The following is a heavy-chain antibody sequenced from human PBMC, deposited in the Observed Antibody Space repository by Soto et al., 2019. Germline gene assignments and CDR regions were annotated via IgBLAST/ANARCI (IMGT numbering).Heavy chain of an antibody. J-gene: IGHJ4*02. CDR3: ATLPGIAVAGTGNY. D-gene: IGHD6-19*01. CDR2: ISGSGGST. Sequence: GSLRLSCAASGFTFSSYAMSWVRQAPGKGLEWVSAISGSGGSTYYADSVKGRFTISRDNSKNTLYLQMNSLRAEDTAVYYCATLPGIAVAGTGNYWGQGTLVTVSS. V-gene: IGHV3-23*01. CDR1: GFTFSSYA.